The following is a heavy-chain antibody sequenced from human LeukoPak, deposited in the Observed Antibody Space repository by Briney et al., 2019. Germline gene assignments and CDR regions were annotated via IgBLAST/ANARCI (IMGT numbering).Heavy chain of an antibody. Sequence: PGGSLRLSCAASGFTFSRYCMTWVRQAPGKGLEWVSYISSSGSTIYYADSVKGRFTISRDNAKNSLYLQMNSLRAEDTAVYYCAREPPTDQETPGDYWGQGTLVTVSS. V-gene: IGHV3-48*04. J-gene: IGHJ4*02. CDR1: GFTFSRYC. D-gene: IGHD2-15*01. CDR2: ISSSGSTI. CDR3: AREPPTDQETPGDY.